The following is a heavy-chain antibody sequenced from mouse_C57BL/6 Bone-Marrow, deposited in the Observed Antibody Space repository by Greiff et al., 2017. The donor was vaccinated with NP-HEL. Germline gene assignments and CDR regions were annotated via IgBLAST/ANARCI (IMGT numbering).Heavy chain of an antibody. CDR2: IDPSDSYT. Sequence: QVHVKQPGAELVKPGASVKLSCKASGYTFTSYWMQWVKQRPGQGLEWIGEIDPSDSYTNYNQKFKGKATLTVDTSSSTAYMQLSSLTSEDSAVYYCARCYYGWFAYWGQGTLVTVSA. CDR1: GYTFTSYW. V-gene: IGHV1-50*01. J-gene: IGHJ3*01. CDR3: ARCYYGWFAY. D-gene: IGHD1-1*02.